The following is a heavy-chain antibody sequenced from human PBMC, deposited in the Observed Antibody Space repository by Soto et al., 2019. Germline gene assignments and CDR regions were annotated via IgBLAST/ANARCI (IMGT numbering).Heavy chain of an antibody. D-gene: IGHD2-2*01. Sequence: GESLKISCKGSGYSFTSYWISWVRQMPGKGLEWMGRIDPSDSYTNYSPSFQGHVTISADKSISTAYLQWSSLKASDTAMYYCASSPRGYCSSTSCRELGNYYGMDVWGQGTTVTVAS. CDR2: IDPSDSYT. CDR3: ASSPRGYCSSTSCRELGNYYGMDV. V-gene: IGHV5-10-1*01. CDR1: GYSFTSYW. J-gene: IGHJ6*02.